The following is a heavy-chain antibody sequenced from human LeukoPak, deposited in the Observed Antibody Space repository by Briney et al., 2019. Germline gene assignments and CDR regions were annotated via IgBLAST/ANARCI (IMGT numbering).Heavy chain of an antibody. D-gene: IGHD3-22*01. CDR2: ISSSSSTI. Sequence: PGGSLRLSCAASGFTFSSYHMNWVRQAPGKGLEWVSYISSSSSTIYYADSVKGRFTISRDNAKNSLYLQMNSLRAEDTAVYYCARGSTYYDSSGQVPFDYWGQGTLVTVSS. V-gene: IGHV3-48*01. CDR3: ARGSTYYDSSGQVPFDY. J-gene: IGHJ4*02. CDR1: GFTFSSYH.